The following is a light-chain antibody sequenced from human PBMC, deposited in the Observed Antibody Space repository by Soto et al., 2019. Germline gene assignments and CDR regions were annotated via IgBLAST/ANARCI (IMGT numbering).Light chain of an antibody. CDR3: ATWDDSLSGRV. CDR2: RND. J-gene: IGLJ3*02. CDR1: SSNIGGNS. Sequence: QSVLTQPPSASGTPGQRVTISCSGSSSNIGGNSVYWYQQLPGAAPKVLIYRNDQRPSGVPDRFSGSNSGTSASLAISGLRSEDEADYYCATWDDSLSGRVFGGGTKLTVL. V-gene: IGLV1-47*01.